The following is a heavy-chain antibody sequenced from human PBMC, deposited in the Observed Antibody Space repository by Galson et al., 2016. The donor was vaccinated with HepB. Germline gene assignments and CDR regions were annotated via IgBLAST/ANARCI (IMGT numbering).Heavy chain of an antibody. D-gene: IGHD3-22*01. CDR1: GITVSSNF. CDR2: IYTGGGT. Sequence: SLRLSCAGSGITVSSNFMSWVRQAPGKGLEWVSVIYTGGGTYNADSVKDRFIVSRDNSKNTLYLQMNSLGAEDTAVYYCASPPSDNTGYYYRWGQGALVTVSS. V-gene: IGHV3-66*01. J-gene: IGHJ4*02. CDR3: ASPPSDNTGYYYR.